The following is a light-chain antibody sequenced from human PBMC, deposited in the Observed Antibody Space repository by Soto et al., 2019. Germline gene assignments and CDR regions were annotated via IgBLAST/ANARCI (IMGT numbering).Light chain of an antibody. CDR1: QSVSSN. CDR2: GAS. V-gene: IGKV3-15*01. Sequence: EIVMTQSPATLSVSPGERATLSCRASQSVSSNLAWYPQKPGQAPRLLIYGASTRATGIPARFSSSGSGTEFTLTISSLQSEDFAVYYCQQYNNWPLTFGGGTKVEIK. J-gene: IGKJ4*01. CDR3: QQYNNWPLT.